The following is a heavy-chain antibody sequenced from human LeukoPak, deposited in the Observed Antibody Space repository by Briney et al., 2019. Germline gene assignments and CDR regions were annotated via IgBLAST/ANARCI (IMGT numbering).Heavy chain of an antibody. CDR3: ARQGAFNY. V-gene: IGHV4-34*01. CDR2: INHSGST. D-gene: IGHD3-16*01. J-gene: IGHJ4*02. CDR1: GGSFSGYY. Sequence: SETLSLTCAVHGGSFSGYYWSWIRQPPGKGLEWIGEINHSGSTNYNPSLKSRVTISVDTSKNQFSLKLSSVTAADTAVYYCARQGAFNYWGQGTLVTVSS.